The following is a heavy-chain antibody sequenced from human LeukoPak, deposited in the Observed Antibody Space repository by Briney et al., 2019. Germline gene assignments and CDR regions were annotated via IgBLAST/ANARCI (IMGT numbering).Heavy chain of an antibody. V-gene: IGHV3-23*01. Sequence: GGSLRLSCAASGFTFSDYYMSWIRQAPGKGLEWVSAIGGRDGSTYYADSVKGRFTISRDNSKNTLYVQMNSLRAEDTAVYYCAKGHYYGSGSLDYWGQGTLVTVSS. CDR2: IGGRDGST. CDR1: GFTFSDYY. CDR3: AKGHYYGSGSLDY. D-gene: IGHD3-10*01. J-gene: IGHJ4*02.